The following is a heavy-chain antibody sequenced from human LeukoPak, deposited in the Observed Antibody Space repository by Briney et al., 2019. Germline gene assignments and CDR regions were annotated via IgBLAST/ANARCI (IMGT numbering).Heavy chain of an antibody. V-gene: IGHV1-18*01. D-gene: IGHD3-10*01. J-gene: IGHJ4*02. CDR2: ISTYSGDT. Sequence: ASVKVSCKVSGDIFTSYGISWVRQAPGQGLEWMGWISTYSGDTNYAQNLQGRFTMTTDTSTSTAYMELRSLTSDDTAVYYCARSDNYYGSGSYYQNWGQGTLVTVSS. CDR1: GDIFTSYG. CDR3: ARSDNYYGSGSYYQN.